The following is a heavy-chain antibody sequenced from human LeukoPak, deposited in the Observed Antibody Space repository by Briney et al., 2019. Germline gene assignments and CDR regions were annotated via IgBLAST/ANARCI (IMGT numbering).Heavy chain of an antibody. Sequence: GGSLRLSCAASGFTFSAYGVHWVRPAPGKGLEWVAFIRYDGRIKNYADSVKGRFTISRDNSKNTLYLQMNSLTTEDTSLYYCARNRAAAGDWLDPWGQGTLVIVSS. D-gene: IGHD6-13*01. CDR2: IRYDGRIK. V-gene: IGHV3-30*02. J-gene: IGHJ5*02. CDR1: GFTFSAYG. CDR3: ARNRAAAGDWLDP.